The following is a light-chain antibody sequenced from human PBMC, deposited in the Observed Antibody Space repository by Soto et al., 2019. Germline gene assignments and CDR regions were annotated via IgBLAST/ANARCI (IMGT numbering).Light chain of an antibody. Sequence: QPVLTQPGSVSGSPGQSITISCTGTSSDVGGYEYVSWYQQHPGKAPKLMISDVSNRPSGVSNRFSGSKSGNTASLTISGLQADDEADYYRSSYTSSITYVFGTGTKLTVL. CDR2: DVS. V-gene: IGLV2-14*01. CDR3: SSYTSSITYV. CDR1: SSDVGGYEY. J-gene: IGLJ1*01.